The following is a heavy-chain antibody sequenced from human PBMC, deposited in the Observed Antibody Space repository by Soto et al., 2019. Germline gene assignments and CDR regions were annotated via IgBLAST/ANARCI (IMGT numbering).Heavy chain of an antibody. CDR3: ARPDDILPGSVDY. V-gene: IGHV1-2*02. J-gene: IGHJ4*02. D-gene: IGHD3-9*01. Sequence: ASVKVSCKASGYTFTGYHMHWVRQAPGQGLEWMGWINSNSGGTNYAQKFQGRVTMTRDTSISTAYMELSRLRSDDTAVYYCARPDDILPGSVDYWGQGTLVTVSS. CDR1: GYTFTGYH. CDR2: INSNSGGT.